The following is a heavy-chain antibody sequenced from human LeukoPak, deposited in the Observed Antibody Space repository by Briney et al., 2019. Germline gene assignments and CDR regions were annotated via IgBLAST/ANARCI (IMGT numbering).Heavy chain of an antibody. V-gene: IGHV1-2*06. CDR3: ARDPYGDYVWLDY. Sequence: ASVKVSCKASGYTFTTYYMHWVRQAPGQGLEWMGRINPNSGGTNYAQKFQGRVTMTRDTYISTAYMELSRLRSDDTAVYYCARDPYGDYVWLDYWGQGTLVTVSS. CDR1: GYTFTTYY. J-gene: IGHJ4*02. D-gene: IGHD4-17*01. CDR2: INPNSGGT.